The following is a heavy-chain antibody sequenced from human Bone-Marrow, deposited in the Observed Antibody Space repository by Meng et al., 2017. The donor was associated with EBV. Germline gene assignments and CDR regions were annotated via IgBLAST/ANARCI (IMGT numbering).Heavy chain of an antibody. CDR3: ADGWGVVVSSKGNWFES. CDR1: GFSLTTYGVD. J-gene: IGHJ5*01. V-gene: IGHV2-5*02. CDR2: VYWDGHK. Sequence: IHLMHSGPNMVHPTHTLTLTCNSSGFSLTTYGVDGGRIRPSPGKALAGLTVVYWDGHKRSSTSVNSSLTITKDTTKTQVIHTMTNMDPLDTVTYFCADGWGVVVSSKGNWFESWGQGSLVTVSS. D-gene: IGHD2-15*01.